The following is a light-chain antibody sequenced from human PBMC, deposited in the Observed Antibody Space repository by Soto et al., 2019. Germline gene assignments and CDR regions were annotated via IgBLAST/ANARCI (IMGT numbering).Light chain of an antibody. CDR1: QSVNSNY. V-gene: IGKV3-20*01. CDR2: GAS. CDR3: QQYDSPPRT. Sequence: EIVLTQSPGTLSLSPGERATLSCRASQSVNSNYLAWYQQKPGQGPRVLMYGASSRATGIPDRFSGSGSGTDFTLTISRLEPEDFAVYYFQQYDSPPRTFGQGTKVEIK. J-gene: IGKJ1*01.